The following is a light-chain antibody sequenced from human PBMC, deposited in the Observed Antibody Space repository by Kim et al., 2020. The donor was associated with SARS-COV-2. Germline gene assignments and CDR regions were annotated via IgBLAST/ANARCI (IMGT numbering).Light chain of an antibody. V-gene: IGKV1-39*02. CDR1: QSLSGL. CDR2: YAS. J-gene: IGKJ1*01. CDR3: QQYNNWPPWT. Sequence: SIGDRVTITCRASQSLSGLLNWYQQKPGKAPKLLIYYASTLQDGVPSRFSAGGSATEFTLTISSLQPEDFAVYYCQQYNNWPPWTFGQGTKVDIK.